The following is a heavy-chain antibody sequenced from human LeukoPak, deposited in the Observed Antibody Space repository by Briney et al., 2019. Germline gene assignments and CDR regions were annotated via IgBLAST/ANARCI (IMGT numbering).Heavy chain of an antibody. CDR2: ISSSSSSYI. V-gene: IGHV3-21*01. CDR3: ARQHSRGGDAFDI. D-gene: IGHD3-10*01. J-gene: IGHJ3*02. Sequence: GGSLRLSCAASGFTFSSYSMNWVRQAPGKGLEWVSSISSSSSSYIYYADSVKGRFTISRDNAKNSLYLQMNSLRAEDTAVYYCARQHSRGGDAFDIWGQGTMVTVSS. CDR1: GFTFSSYS.